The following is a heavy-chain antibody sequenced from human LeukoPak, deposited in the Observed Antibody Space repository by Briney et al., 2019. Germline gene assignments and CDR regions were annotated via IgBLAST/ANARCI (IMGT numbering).Heavy chain of an antibody. D-gene: IGHD5-12*01. J-gene: IGHJ3*02. CDR3: ATSSPGYDAFDI. CDR2: MNPNSGNT. V-gene: IGHV1-8*02. Sequence: ASVKVSCKASGYTFTSYDINWVRQATGQGLEWMGWMNPNSGNTGYAQKFQGRVTMTRNTSISTAYMELSSLRSDDTAVYYCATSSPGYDAFDIWGQGTMVTVSS. CDR1: GYTFTSYD.